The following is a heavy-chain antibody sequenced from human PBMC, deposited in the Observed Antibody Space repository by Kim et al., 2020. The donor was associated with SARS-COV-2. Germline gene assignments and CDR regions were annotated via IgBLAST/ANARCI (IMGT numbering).Heavy chain of an antibody. J-gene: IGHJ6*02. CDR1: GFTVSSNY. Sequence: GGSLRLSCAASGFTVSSNYMSWVRQAPGKGLEWVSVIYSGGSTYYADSVKGRFTISRDNSKNTLYLQMNSLRAEDTAVYYCARACNLPVIVVVVAATLGVYYYYYGMDVWGQGTTVTVSS. CDR3: ARACNLPVIVVVVAATLGVYYYYYGMDV. V-gene: IGHV3-53*01. D-gene: IGHD2-15*01. CDR2: IYSGGST.